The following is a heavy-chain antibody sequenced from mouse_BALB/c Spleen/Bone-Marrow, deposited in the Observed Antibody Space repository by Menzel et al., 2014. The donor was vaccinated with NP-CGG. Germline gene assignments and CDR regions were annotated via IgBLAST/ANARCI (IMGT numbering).Heavy chain of an antibody. V-gene: IGHV14-3*02. Sequence: EVQLQQSGAELVKPGASAKLSCTASGFNIKDTYMHWVKQRPEQGLEWIGRIDPANGNTKYDPKFQGKATITADTSSNTAYLQLSSLTSEDTAVYYCASYYRYDRRFAYWGQGTLVTVPA. J-gene: IGHJ3*01. D-gene: IGHD2-14*01. CDR3: ASYYRYDRRFAY. CDR2: IDPANGNT. CDR1: GFNIKDTY.